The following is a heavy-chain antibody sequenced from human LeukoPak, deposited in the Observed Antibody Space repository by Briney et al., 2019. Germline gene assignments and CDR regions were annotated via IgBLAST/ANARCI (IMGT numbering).Heavy chain of an antibody. CDR2: ITNDGGSI. Sequence: PGGSLRLSCAASGFTFSHYNMNWVRHAPGKGLEWISYITNDGGSIYYAHSVRGRFTISRDNAKSSLYLQMNSLGAEDTAVYYCARGGDYGDYQGTWGQGTLVTVSS. CDR3: ARGGDYGDYQGT. V-gene: IGHV3-48*01. D-gene: IGHD4-17*01. J-gene: IGHJ5*02. CDR1: GFTFSHYN.